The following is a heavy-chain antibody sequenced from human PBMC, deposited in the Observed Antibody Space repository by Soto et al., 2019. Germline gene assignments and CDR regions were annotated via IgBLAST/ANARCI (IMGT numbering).Heavy chain of an antibody. J-gene: IGHJ4*02. V-gene: IGHV4-31*03. Sequence: PSETLSLTCTVSGGSISSGDYYWGWIRQHPGKGLEWIGYIYYSGSTYYNPSLKSRVTISVDTSKNQFSLKLSSVTAADTAVYYCARGVWATIFGVVIGRDSHDYFDYWGQGTLVTVSS. CDR2: IYYSGST. CDR3: ARGVWATIFGVVIGRDSHDYFDY. D-gene: IGHD3-3*01. CDR1: GGSISSGDYY.